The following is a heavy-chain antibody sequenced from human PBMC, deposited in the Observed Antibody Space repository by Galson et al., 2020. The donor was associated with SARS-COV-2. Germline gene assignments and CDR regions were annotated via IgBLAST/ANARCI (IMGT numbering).Heavy chain of an antibody. V-gene: IGHV5-51*01. CDR1: GYSFTSYW. CDR3: ASLTGEGYYGFGFGY. Sequence: GGSLRLSCKGSGYSFTSYWIGWVRQMPGKGLEWMGIIYPGDSDTRYSPSFQGQVTISADKSISTAYLQWSSLKASDTAMYYCASLTGEGYYGFGFGYWGQGTLVTVSS. J-gene: IGHJ4*02. CDR2: IYPGDSDT. D-gene: IGHD3-3*01.